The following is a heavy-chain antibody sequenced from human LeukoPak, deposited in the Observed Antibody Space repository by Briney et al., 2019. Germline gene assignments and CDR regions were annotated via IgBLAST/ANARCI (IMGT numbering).Heavy chain of an antibody. Sequence: SETLSLTCTVSGGSISSSSYYWGWIRQPPGKGLEWIGSIYYSGSTYYNPSLKSRVTISVDTSKNQFSLKLSSVTAADTAVYYCARQKQQWLARQGWFDPWGQGTLVTVSS. CDR1: GGSISSSSYY. J-gene: IGHJ5*02. D-gene: IGHD6-19*01. CDR3: ARQKQQWLARQGWFDP. V-gene: IGHV4-39*01. CDR2: IYYSGST.